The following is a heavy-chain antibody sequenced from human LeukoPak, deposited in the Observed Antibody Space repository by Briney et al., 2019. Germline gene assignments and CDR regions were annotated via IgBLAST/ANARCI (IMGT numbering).Heavy chain of an antibody. CDR3: ARVFYGGSLGFDY. D-gene: IGHD4-23*01. J-gene: IGHJ4*02. Sequence: PSETLSLTCTVSGGSISNYYWSWIRQPAGKGLEWIGRIYSSGTTIYNPSLKSRVTMSVDTSKNQFSLKLSSVTAADTAVYFCARVFYGGSLGFDYWGQGILVTVSS. CDR2: IYSSGTT. V-gene: IGHV4-4*07. CDR1: GGSISNYY.